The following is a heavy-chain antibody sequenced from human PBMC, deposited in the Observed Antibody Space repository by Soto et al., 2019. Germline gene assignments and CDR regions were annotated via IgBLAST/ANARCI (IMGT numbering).Heavy chain of an antibody. D-gene: IGHD2-15*01. Sequence: ASVKVSCKASGYTFTSYDINWVRQATGQGLEWMGWMNPNSGNTGYAQKFQGRVTMTRNTSISTAYMELSSLRSEDTAVYYCARGESIDCSGGSCYSGGARDYWGQGTLVTVSS. CDR2: MNPNSGNT. V-gene: IGHV1-8*01. CDR3: ARGESIDCSGGSCYSGGARDY. CDR1: GYTFTSYD. J-gene: IGHJ4*02.